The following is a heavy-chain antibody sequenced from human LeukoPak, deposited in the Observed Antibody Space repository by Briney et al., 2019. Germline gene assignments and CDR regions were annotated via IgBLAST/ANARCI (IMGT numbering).Heavy chain of an antibody. V-gene: IGHV5-10-1*01. CDR2: IVPSDSYT. CDR1: GYSFTSYW. D-gene: IGHD3-10*01. J-gene: IGHJ4*02. Sequence: GESLKNSCQGSGYSFTSYWISWVRQMPGKGLEWMGRIVPSDSYTNYSPSFQGHVTISADKSISTAYLQWSSLKASDTAMYYCARHLWFGELEYWGQGTLVTVSS. CDR3: ARHLWFGELEY.